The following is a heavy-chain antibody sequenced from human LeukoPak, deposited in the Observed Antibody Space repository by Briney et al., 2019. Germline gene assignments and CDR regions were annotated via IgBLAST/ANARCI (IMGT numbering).Heavy chain of an antibody. V-gene: IGHV4-34*01. Sequence: SETLSLTCAVYGGSFSGYYWSWIRQPPGKGLEWIGEIDHSGSTNYNPSLKSRVTISVDTSKNQFSLKLSSVTAADTAVYYCARLYYRVKLFDYWGQGTLVTVSS. D-gene: IGHD1-14*01. CDR3: ARLYYRVKLFDY. J-gene: IGHJ4*02. CDR2: IDHSGST. CDR1: GGSFSGYY.